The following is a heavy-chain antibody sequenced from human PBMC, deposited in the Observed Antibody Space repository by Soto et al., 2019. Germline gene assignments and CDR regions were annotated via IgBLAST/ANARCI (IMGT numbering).Heavy chain of an antibody. Sequence: EVPLVESGGGLVQPGGSLRLSCAASGFTFSSYSMNWVRQAPGKGWEWVSSISSSRTTKYYADSVKGRFTISRDNAKNSLYLQMNSLRAEDTAVYYCARDGCSGSNCLNWFDPWGQGTLVTVSS. J-gene: IGHJ5*02. CDR2: ISSSRTTK. CDR1: GFTFSSYS. D-gene: IGHD2-15*01. CDR3: ARDGCSGSNCLNWFDP. V-gene: IGHV3-48*01.